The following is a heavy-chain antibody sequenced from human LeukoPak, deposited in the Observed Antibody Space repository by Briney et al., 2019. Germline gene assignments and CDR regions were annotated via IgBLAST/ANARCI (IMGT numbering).Heavy chain of an antibody. CDR1: GFTFSNYW. J-gene: IGHJ6*03. Sequence: GGSLRLSCTASGFTFSNYWMHWVRQAPGKGLVWVSRINTDGSSTSYADSVKGRLTISRDNAKNTLFLQMNSLRAEDTAVYYCARALYDFWSGYYIANYMDVWGKGAPVSVSS. V-gene: IGHV3-74*01. CDR3: ARALYDFWSGYYIANYMDV. D-gene: IGHD3-3*01. CDR2: INTDGSST.